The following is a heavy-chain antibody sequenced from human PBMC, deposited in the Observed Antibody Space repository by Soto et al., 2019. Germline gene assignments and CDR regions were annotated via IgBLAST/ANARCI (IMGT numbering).Heavy chain of an antibody. V-gene: IGHV3-23*01. CDR2: IGGSGVTT. D-gene: IGHD2-2*01. CDR1: GFIFRDYA. CDR3: ARDRARYQNNYFDF. J-gene: IGHJ4*02. Sequence: EVQLLESGGGLVQPRGSLRLSCAASGFIFRDYAMSWVRQAPGKGLEWVSTIGGSGVTTYYADSVKGRFTISRDNSKNTVYLQMNSLRAEDTAVFYCARDRARYQNNYFDFWGQGTLVTVSS.